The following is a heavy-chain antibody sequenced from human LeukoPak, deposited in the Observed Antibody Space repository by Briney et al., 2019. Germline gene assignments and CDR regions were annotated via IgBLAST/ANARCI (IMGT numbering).Heavy chain of an antibody. D-gene: IGHD1-26*01. CDR1: GGSISSYY. CDR2: IYYSGST. J-gene: IGHJ4*02. CDR3: ARAGPRAGAIDY. Sequence: SETLSLTCIVSGGSISSYYWGWIRQPPGKGPEWIGYIYYSGSTNYNPSLKSRVTISAVTFKNQFSLKLSSVTAADTAIYYCARAGPRAGAIDYWGQGTLVTVSS. V-gene: IGHV4-59*01.